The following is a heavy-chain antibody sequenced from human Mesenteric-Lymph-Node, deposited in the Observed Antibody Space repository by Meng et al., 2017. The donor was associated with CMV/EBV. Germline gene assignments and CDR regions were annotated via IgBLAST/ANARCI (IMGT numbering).Heavy chain of an antibody. D-gene: IGHD3-22*01. CDR1: GFTFSGSA. J-gene: IGHJ4*02. Sequence: GESLKISCAASGFTFSGSAMHWVRQASGKGLEWVGRIRSKANSYATAYAASVKGRFTISRDDSKNTAYLQMNSLKTEDTAVYYCTRGKYYYDSSGYYSPIFDYWGQGTLVTVSS. CDR3: TRGKYYYDSSGYYSPIFDY. CDR2: IRSKANSYAT. V-gene: IGHV3-73*01.